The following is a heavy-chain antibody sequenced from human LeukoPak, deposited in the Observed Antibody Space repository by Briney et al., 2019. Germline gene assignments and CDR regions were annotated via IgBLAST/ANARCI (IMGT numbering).Heavy chain of an antibody. V-gene: IGHV4-59*01. CDR3: ARGSKAAPGTFDY. CDR2: IYYTGST. D-gene: IGHD6-13*01. J-gene: IGHJ4*02. Sequence: SETLSLTCTVSGGSISSYYWSWIRQPPGKGLEWIGYIYYTGSTDYNPSLKSRVAISVDTSKNQFSLKLSSVTAADTAVYYCARGSKAAPGTFDYWGQGTLVTVSS. CDR1: GGSISSYY.